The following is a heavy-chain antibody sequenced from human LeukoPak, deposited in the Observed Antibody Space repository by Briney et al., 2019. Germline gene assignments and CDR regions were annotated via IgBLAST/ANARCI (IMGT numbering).Heavy chain of an antibody. CDR3: ARGALGGYYNFDY. CDR1: GFTVSSNY. Sequence: GGSLRLSCAASGFTVSSNYMSWVRQAPGKGLEWVSVIYSGGSTYYADSVKGRFTISRDNSKNTLYLQVNSLRAEDTAVYYCARGALGGYYNFDYWGQGTLVTVSS. CDR2: IYSGGST. D-gene: IGHD3-22*01. V-gene: IGHV3-53*01. J-gene: IGHJ4*02.